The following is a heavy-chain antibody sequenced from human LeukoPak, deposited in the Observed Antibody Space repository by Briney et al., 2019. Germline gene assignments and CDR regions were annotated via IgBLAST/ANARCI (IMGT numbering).Heavy chain of an antibody. CDR1: GGTFSSYA. D-gene: IGHD2-21*01. CDR3: AREVVVVPPPGWYFDL. J-gene: IGHJ2*01. CDR2: IIPILGIA. Sequence: GASVKVSCKASGGTFSSYAISWVRQAPGQGLEWMGRIIPILGIANYAQKFQGRVTITADNSTSTAYMELSSLRSGDTAVYYCAREVVVVPPPGWYFDLWGRGTLVTVSS. V-gene: IGHV1-69*04.